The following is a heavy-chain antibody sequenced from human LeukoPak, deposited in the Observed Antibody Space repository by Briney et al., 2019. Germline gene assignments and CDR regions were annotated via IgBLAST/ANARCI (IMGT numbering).Heavy chain of an antibody. V-gene: IGHV3-33*01. CDR1: GITFSSYG. CDR3: ARVPYYDSSGYNDY. CDR2: IWYDGSNK. D-gene: IGHD3-22*01. J-gene: IGHJ4*02. Sequence: GGSLRLSCAATGITFSSYGMHWVRQAPGKGLEWVAVIWYDGSNKYYADSVKGRFTISRDNSKNTLYLQMNSLRAEDTAVYYCARVPYYDSSGYNDYWGQGTLVTVSS.